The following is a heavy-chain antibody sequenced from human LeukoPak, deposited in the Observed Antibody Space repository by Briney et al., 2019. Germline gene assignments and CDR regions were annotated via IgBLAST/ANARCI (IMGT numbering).Heavy chain of an antibody. J-gene: IGHJ6*04. V-gene: IGHV5-51*01. CDR1: GYRFTSYW. Sequence: GESLEISCKGSGYRFTSYWIGWVRQMPGKGLEWMGIIYPGDSDTRYSPSFQGQVTISADKSISTAYLQWSSLKASDPAMYYCARHQHYYGSGSLDYYYGMDVWGKGTTVTVSS. CDR3: ARHQHYYGSGSLDYYYGMDV. CDR2: IYPGDSDT. D-gene: IGHD3-10*01.